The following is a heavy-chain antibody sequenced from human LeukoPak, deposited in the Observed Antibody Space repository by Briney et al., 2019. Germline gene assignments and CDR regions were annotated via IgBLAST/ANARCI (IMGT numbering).Heavy chain of an antibody. V-gene: IGHV3-21*01. D-gene: IGHD4-17*01. J-gene: IGHJ4*02. CDR3: ARSGGAVTPPC. CDR1: GFIFSRYS. CDR2: ISSSSYI. Sequence: GGSLRLSCAASGFIFSRYSINWVRQAPGKGLEWVSSISSSSYIYYADSVKGRFTISRDNAKNSLYLQMNSLRAEDTAVYYCARSGGAVTPPCWGQGTLVTVSS.